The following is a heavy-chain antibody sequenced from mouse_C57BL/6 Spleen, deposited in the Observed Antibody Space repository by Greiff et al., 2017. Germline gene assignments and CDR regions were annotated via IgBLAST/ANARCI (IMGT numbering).Heavy chain of an antibody. CDR3: APLGDGYYDY. CDR2: INPNNGGT. D-gene: IGHD2-3*01. CDR1: GYTFTDYY. Sequence: EVQLQQSGPELVKPGASVKISCKASGYTFTDYYMNWVKQSHGKSLEWIGDINPNNGGTSYNQKFKGKATLTVDKSSSTAYMELRSLTSEDSAVYYCAPLGDGYYDYWGQGTTLTVSS. V-gene: IGHV1-26*01. J-gene: IGHJ2*01.